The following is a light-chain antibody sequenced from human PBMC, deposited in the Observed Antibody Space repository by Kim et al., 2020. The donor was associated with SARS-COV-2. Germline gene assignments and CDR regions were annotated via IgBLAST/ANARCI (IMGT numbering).Light chain of an antibody. V-gene: IGLV1-40*01. Sequence: QRGTTSCTESSSNIGALYAVHWYQHLPGKAPNLLIYRDSYRPSGVPDRFSGSKSGTSASLAITGLQAEDEADYYCQSYDSSLNGYVFGTGTKVTVL. J-gene: IGLJ1*01. CDR1: SSNIGALYA. CDR3: QSYDSSLNGYV. CDR2: RDS.